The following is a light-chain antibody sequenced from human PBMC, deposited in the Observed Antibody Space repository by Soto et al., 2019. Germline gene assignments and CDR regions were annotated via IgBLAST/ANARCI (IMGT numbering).Light chain of an antibody. Sequence: DIVMTQSPLSLPVIPGEPASISCRSSQSLLHSNGYNYLDWYLQKPGQSPQLLIYLGSNRASGVPDRFSGSGSGTEFTLTISSLQSEDFGVYYCQQYNNWPPITFGQGTRLEIK. CDR1: QSLLHSNGYNY. CDR3: QQYNNWPPIT. V-gene: IGKV2-28*01. CDR2: LGS. J-gene: IGKJ5*01.